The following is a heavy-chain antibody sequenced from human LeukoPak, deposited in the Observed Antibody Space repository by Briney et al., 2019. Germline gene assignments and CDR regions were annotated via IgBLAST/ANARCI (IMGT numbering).Heavy chain of an antibody. Sequence: GESLKISCKGSGYSFTSYWIGWVRQMPGKGLEWMGIIYPGDSDTRYSPCFQGQVTISADKSISTAYLQWSSLKASDTAMYYCARHPRGYDILTGYYPYGMDVWGQGTTVTVSS. D-gene: IGHD3-9*01. CDR2: IYPGDSDT. V-gene: IGHV5-51*01. CDR1: GYSFTSYW. J-gene: IGHJ6*02. CDR3: ARHPRGYDILTGYYPYGMDV.